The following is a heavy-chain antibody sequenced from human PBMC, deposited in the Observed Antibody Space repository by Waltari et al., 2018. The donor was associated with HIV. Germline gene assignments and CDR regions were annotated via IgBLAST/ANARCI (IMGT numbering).Heavy chain of an antibody. V-gene: IGHV4-61*02. CDR1: GGSISSGPYY. CDR3: ARTRIPSSGWYVDY. Sequence: QVQLQESGPGLVKPSQTLSLTCTVSGGSISSGPYYWSWIRQPAGKGLEWIGRIYTSGSINYNPSLKSRLTISVDTSKNQFSLKLSSVTAADTAVYYCARTRIPSSGWYVDYWGQGTLVTVSS. CDR2: IYTSGSI. J-gene: IGHJ4*02. D-gene: IGHD6-19*01.